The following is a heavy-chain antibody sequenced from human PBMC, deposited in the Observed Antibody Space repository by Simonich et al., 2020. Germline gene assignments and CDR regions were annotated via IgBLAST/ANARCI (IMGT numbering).Heavy chain of an antibody. V-gene: IGHV4-34*01. CDR3: ARGLRVAAAGTAFQH. J-gene: IGHJ1*01. D-gene: IGHD6-13*01. CDR2: IKHSGST. Sequence: QVQLQQWGAGLLKPSETLSLTCAVYGGSFSGYYWSWIRQPPGKGLEWIGEIKHSGSTNYNPSLKIRVTISVDTSKNQFSLKLSSVTAADTAVYYCARGLRVAAAGTAFQHWGQGTLVTVSS. CDR1: GGSFSGYY.